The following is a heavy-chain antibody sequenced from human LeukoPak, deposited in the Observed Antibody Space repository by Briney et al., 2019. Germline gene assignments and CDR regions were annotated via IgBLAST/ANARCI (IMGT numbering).Heavy chain of an antibody. J-gene: IGHJ4*02. V-gene: IGHV4-4*07. D-gene: IGHD4-23*01. Sequence: SETLSLTCTVSGGSINSYYWSWIRQPAGKGLAWIGRIYSSGSTNYNPSLKSRVSMSVDTSKNQFSLKLTSVTAADTAVYYCARGGKTTVVTMWGQGILVTVSS. CDR2: IYSSGST. CDR3: ARGGKTTVVTM. CDR1: GGSINSYY.